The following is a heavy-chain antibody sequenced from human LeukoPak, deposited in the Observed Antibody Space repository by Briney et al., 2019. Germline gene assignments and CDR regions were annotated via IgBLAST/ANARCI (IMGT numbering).Heavy chain of an antibody. J-gene: IGHJ6*02. V-gene: IGHV3-30-3*01. Sequence: GGSLRLSCAASGFTFSSYAMHWVRQAPGKGLEWVAVISYDGSNKYYADSVKGRFTISRDNSKNTLYPQMNSLRAEDTAVYYCARDSTVTTFYYYGMDVWGQGTTVTVSS. CDR1: GFTFSSYA. D-gene: IGHD4-17*01. CDR2: ISYDGSNK. CDR3: ARDSTVTTFYYYGMDV.